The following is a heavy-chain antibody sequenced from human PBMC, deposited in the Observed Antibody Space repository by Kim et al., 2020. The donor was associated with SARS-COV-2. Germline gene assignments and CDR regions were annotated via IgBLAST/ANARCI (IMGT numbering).Heavy chain of an antibody. Sequence: GGSLRLSCAASGFTFSDYYMSWIRQAPGKGLEWVPYISSSSSYINYADSVKGRFTISRDNAKNSLYLQMYSLRAEDTAVYYCARASYSSSWYGVFGTRRYFDYWGQGTLVTVSS. J-gene: IGHJ4*02. CDR3: ARASYSSSWYGVFGTRRYFDY. CDR1: GFTFSDYY. V-gene: IGHV3-11*05. CDR2: ISSSSSYI. D-gene: IGHD6-13*01.